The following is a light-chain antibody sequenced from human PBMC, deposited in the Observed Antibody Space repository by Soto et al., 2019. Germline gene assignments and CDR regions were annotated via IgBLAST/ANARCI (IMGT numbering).Light chain of an antibody. Sequence: DIQMTQSPSSLSASVGDSVTITCRASQSIYSSLNWYHQKPGKAPKLLIYAASNLQSGVPSRFSGSGSRTDFTLSISSLQPEDFATYYCQQSYSAPYTFGQGTKLEI. CDR2: AAS. J-gene: IGKJ2*01. CDR1: QSIYSS. CDR3: QQSYSAPYT. V-gene: IGKV1-39*01.